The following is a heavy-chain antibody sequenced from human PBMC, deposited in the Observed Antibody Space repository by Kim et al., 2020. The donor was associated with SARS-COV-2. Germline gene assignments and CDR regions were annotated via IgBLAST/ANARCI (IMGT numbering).Heavy chain of an antibody. CDR2: T. CDR3: ATGGVVYYFDY. D-gene: IGHD2-15*01. J-gene: IGHJ4*02. Sequence: TNSADYVKGRFTISRDNSKNTLYLQMNSLRAEDTAVYYCATGGVVYYFDYWGQGTLVTVSS. V-gene: IGHV3-53*01.